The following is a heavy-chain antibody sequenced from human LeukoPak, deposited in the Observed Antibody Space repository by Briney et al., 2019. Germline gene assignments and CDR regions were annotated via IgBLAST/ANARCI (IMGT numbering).Heavy chain of an antibody. J-gene: IGHJ5*02. V-gene: IGHV4-30-2*01. D-gene: IGHD5-18*01. CDR2: IYHSGST. CDR1: GGSISSGGYY. CDR3: ARGRGYSYAHDP. Sequence: SETLSLTCTVSGGSISSGGYYWSWIRQPPGKGLEWIGYIYHSGSTYYNPSLKSRVTISVDRSKNQFSLKLSSVTAADTAVYYCARGRGYSYAHDPWGQGTLVTVSS.